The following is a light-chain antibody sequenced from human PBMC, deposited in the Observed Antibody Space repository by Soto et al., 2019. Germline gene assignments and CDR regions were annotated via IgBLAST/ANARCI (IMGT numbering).Light chain of an antibody. V-gene: IGLV2-11*01. Sequence: QSALTQPRSVSGSPGQSVTISCTGSSSDVGGYNYVSWYQQHPGKAPKLMIYDVIKRPSGVPDRCSGSKSGNTASLTISGHQAEDEADYHCSSYAGTYNVIFGGGTKVTVL. CDR2: DVI. CDR3: SSYAGTYNVI. J-gene: IGLJ2*01. CDR1: SSDVGGYNY.